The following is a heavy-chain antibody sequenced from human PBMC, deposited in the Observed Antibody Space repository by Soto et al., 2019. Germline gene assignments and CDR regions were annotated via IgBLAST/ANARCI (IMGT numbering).Heavy chain of an antibody. V-gene: IGHV5-51*01. CDR1: GYAFSSYW. J-gene: IGHJ5*02. Sequence: PVVPLHISCQGSGYAFSSYWIAWVRQMPGKGLEWMGIIYPGDSDTRYSPSFQGQVTISVDKSITTAYLQWSSLKASDTAMYYCARGYCTATICDPWFDPWGQGTLVTVSS. CDR2: IYPGDSDT. D-gene: IGHD2-8*02. CDR3: ARGYCTATICDPWFDP.